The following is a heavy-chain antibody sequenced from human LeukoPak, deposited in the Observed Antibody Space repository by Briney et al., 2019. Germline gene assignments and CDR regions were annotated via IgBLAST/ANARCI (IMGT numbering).Heavy chain of an antibody. V-gene: IGHV1-2*02. CDR1: GYTFTGYY. CDR3: ASGGAACSSTSCMGTWFDP. Sequence: ASVKVSCKASGYTFTGYYMHWVRQAPGQGLEWMGWINPNSGGTNYAQKFQGRVTMTRDTSISTAYMELSRLRSDDAAVYYCASGGAACSSTSCMGTWFDPWGQGTLVTVSS. D-gene: IGHD2-2*01. CDR2: INPNSGGT. J-gene: IGHJ5*02.